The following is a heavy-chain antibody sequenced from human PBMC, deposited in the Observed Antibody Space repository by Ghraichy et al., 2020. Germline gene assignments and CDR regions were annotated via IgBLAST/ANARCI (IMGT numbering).Heavy chain of an antibody. CDR1: GGSISSYH. Sequence: SETLSLTCTVSGGSISSYHWSWIRQPAGKGLEWIGRIYISGKTNYNPSLKSRVTMSVDTSKKQFSLRLSSVTAADTAVYFCARETAVGPGTFFDYWGPGALVTVSS. D-gene: IGHD6-13*01. CDR2: IYISGKT. J-gene: IGHJ4*02. V-gene: IGHV4-4*07. CDR3: ARETAVGPGTFFDY.